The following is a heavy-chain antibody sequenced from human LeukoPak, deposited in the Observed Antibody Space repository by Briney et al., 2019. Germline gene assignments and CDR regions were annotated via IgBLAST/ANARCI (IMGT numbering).Heavy chain of an antibody. V-gene: IGHV3-9*03. CDR3: AKGGGGRLIYYYYMDV. J-gene: IGHJ6*03. CDR1: GFTFSSYS. CDR2: ISWDSDSI. Sequence: GGSLRLSCAASGFTFSSYSMNWVRQAPGTGLEWVSGISWDSDSIDYADSVKGRFTISRDNAKNSLYLQMNSLRAEDMALYYCAKGGGGRLIYYYYMDVWGKGTTVTVSS. D-gene: IGHD3-16*01.